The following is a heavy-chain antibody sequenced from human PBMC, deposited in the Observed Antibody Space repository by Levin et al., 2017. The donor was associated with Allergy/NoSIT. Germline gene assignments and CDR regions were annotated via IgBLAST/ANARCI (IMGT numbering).Heavy chain of an antibody. V-gene: IGHV5-51*01. Sequence: GGSLRLSCKGSGYTFTSYWIAWVRQMPGRGLEWMGIISPGDSDTRYSPSFQGQVTFSADKSIDTAYLPCSSLKASDTAIYYWAMAAAGNYFHYYGMDVWGQGTTVTVSS. CDR3: AMAAAGNYFHYYGMDV. CDR1: GYTFTSYW. J-gene: IGHJ6*02. CDR2: ISPGDSDT. D-gene: IGHD6-13*01.